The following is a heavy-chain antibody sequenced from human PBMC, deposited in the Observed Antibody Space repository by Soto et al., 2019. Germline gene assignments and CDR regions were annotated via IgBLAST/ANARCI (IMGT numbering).Heavy chain of an antibody. CDR1: GYTFTSYY. CDR2: MNPNSGNT. J-gene: IGHJ4*02. Sequence: ASVKVSCKSSGYTFTSYYINWVRQATGQGLEWMGWMNPNSGNTGYAQKFQGRVTMTRNTSISTAYMELSSLRSEDTAVYYCARLGTHNWNYVDYWGQGTLVTVSS. D-gene: IGHD1-20*01. CDR3: ARLGTHNWNYVDY. V-gene: IGHV1-8*01.